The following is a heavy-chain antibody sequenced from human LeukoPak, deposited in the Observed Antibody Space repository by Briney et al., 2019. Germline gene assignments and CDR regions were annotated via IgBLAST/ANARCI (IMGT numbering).Heavy chain of an antibody. Sequence: PTGGSLRLSCSASGFTFSSYAMHWVRQPPGEGLEYVSAISSNGGSTYYADSVKGRFTTSRDNSKKTLYLQMSSLRAEDTALYYCARAPPIPAAGTEIAFFDYWGQGTLVTVSS. J-gene: IGHJ4*02. D-gene: IGHD6-13*01. CDR2: ISSNGGST. CDR1: GFTFSSYA. V-gene: IGHV3-64D*06. CDR3: ARAPPIPAAGTEIAFFDY.